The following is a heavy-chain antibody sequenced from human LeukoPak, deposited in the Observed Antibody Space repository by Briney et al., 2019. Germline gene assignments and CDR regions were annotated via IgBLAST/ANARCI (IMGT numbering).Heavy chain of an antibody. CDR1: GGTFSSYA. CDR2: IIPIFGTA. CDR3: ARAGIVVVPAAIEPLPEYYYYYYGMDV. D-gene: IGHD2-2*01. V-gene: IGHV1-69*13. Sequence: ASVQVSCKASGGTFSSYAISWVRQAPGQGLEWMGGIIPIFGTANYAQKFQGRVTITADESTSTAYMELSSLRSEDTAVYYCARAGIVVVPAAIEPLPEYYYYYYGMDVWGQGTTVTVSS. J-gene: IGHJ6*02.